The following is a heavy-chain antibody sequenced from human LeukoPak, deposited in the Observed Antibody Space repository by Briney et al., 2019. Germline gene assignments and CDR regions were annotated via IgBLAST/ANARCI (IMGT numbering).Heavy chain of an antibody. CDR1: GGSISSGGYY. J-gene: IGHJ6*02. CDR2: GST. Sequence: SETLSFTCTVSGGSISSGGYYWGWVRQPPGKGLEWLGSTYRIPPLKSRVTISVDTSRNQFSLGLRAVTAADTDLYVFARVFGLYQEAMDVWGQGTTVTVSS. D-gene: IGHD3-3*01. CDR3: ARVFGLYQEAMDV. V-gene: IGHV4-39*07.